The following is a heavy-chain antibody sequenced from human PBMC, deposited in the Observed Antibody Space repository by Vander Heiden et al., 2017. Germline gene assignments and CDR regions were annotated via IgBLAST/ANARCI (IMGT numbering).Heavy chain of an antibody. V-gene: IGHV4-39*01. CDR2: HYYSGST. CDR3: ARPGGGADDSSDPLQRSDAFDI. CDR1: GGSIRSSSYY. Sequence: QLQLQESGPGLVKPSETLSLTCTVSGGSIRSSSYYWGWIRQPPGKGLEWTGSHYYSGSTYYNPSLKSRVTISVDTSKNQFSLKLSSVTAADTAVYYCARPGGGADDSSDPLQRSDAFDIWGQGTMVTVSS. J-gene: IGHJ3*02. D-gene: IGHD3-22*01.